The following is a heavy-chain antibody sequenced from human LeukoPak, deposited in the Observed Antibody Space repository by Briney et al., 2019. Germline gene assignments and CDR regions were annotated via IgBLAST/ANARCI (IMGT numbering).Heavy chain of an antibody. V-gene: IGHV6-1*01. CDR2: TYHRSNWYN. D-gene: IGHD3-10*01. CDR3: ASGGYGSGSYYVY. CDR1: GDSVSSNSAA. Sequence: SQTLSLTCAISGDSVSSNSAAWNWIRQSPSRGLEWLERTYHRSNWYNDYAESVKSRITINPDTSKNQFSLQLNSVTPEDTAVYYCASGGYGSGSYYVYWGQGTLVTVSS. J-gene: IGHJ4*02.